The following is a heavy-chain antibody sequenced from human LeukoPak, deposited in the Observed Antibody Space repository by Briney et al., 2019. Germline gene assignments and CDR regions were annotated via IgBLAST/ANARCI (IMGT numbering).Heavy chain of an antibody. Sequence: GGSLRLSCAASGFTFSSYGMHWVRQAPGKGLEWVAFIRFDESDIYYADSVKGRFAISRDNSKNTLYLQMNSLRPEDTAVYYCAKRDCSSTICYAIDYWGQGTLVTVSS. CDR3: AKRDCSSTICYAIDY. J-gene: IGHJ4*02. CDR1: GFTFSSYG. D-gene: IGHD2-2*01. CDR2: IRFDESDI. V-gene: IGHV3-30*02.